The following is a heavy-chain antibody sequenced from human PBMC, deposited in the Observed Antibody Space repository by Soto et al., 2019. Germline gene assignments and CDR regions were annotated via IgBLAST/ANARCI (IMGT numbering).Heavy chain of an antibody. J-gene: IGHJ4*02. V-gene: IGHV3-66*01. CDR3: ERNGSDH. CDR1: GLTVSSNP. Sequence: EVQLVESGGGLVQPGGSLRLSCAVSGLTVSSNPISWVRQAPGKGLEWVSVIYTGGDTHYADSVKSRFTISRDNSKNTVNLQMNSLRPEATAVYYCERNGSDHWGQGNLITVSS. CDR2: IYTGGDT.